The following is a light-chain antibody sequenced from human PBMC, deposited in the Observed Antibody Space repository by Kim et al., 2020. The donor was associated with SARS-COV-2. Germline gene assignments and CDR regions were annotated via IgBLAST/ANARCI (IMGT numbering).Light chain of an antibody. J-gene: IGLJ3*02. CDR2: SND. CDR3: AAWDDSLKGSV. CDR1: ISNIGSNV. Sequence: GQRVTISCSGSISNIGSNVLNWYQQLPGTAPNLLMYSNDYRPSGVPDRFSGSKSGTSASLAISGLQSEDEADYYCAAWDDSLKGSVFGGGTQLTVL. V-gene: IGLV1-44*01.